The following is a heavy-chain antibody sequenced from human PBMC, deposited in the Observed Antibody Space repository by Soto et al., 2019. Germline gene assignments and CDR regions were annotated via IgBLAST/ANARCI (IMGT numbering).Heavy chain of an antibody. CDR3: ARAHYDILTGYSLNWFDP. CDR2: IIPRSAKS. Sequence: SVKVSCKASGDMFSTYTITWMRQAPGRGLEWVGGIIPRSAKSNYAQKFQGRVTITRDTSASTAYMELSSLRSEDTAVYYCARAHYDILTGYSLNWFDPWGQGTLVTVSS. V-gene: IGHV1-69*05. J-gene: IGHJ5*02. D-gene: IGHD3-9*01. CDR1: GDMFSTYT.